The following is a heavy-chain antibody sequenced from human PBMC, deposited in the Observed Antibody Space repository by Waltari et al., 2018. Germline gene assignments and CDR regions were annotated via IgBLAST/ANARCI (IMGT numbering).Heavy chain of an antibody. CDR2: IKQDGREK. CDR3: ARDEGYQLPHDY. V-gene: IGHV3-7*01. J-gene: IGHJ4*02. CDR1: GFTFSSYW. Sequence: EVQLVESGGGLVQPGVYLRLSCAASGFTFSSYWMSCVRQAPGKGLEWVANIKQDGREKYYVDSVKGRFTISRDNAKNSLYLQMNSLRAEDTAVYYCARDEGYQLPHDYWGQGTLVTVSS. D-gene: IGHD2-2*01.